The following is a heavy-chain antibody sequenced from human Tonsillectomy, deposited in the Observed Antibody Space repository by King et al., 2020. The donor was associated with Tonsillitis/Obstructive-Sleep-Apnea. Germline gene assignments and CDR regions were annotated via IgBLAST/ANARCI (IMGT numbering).Heavy chain of an antibody. Sequence: VQLVESGGGVVQPGRSLRLSCAASGFTFKSYSMHWVRQAPGKGLEWVALISYDGNGQYYAGSGKGPFTVSRDNSKNTLYLQLNSLRPDDTAVYYCARDTDYYDFWSGYPGNYFDYWGQGTLVTVSS. CDR2: ISYDGNGQ. V-gene: IGHV3-30*04. J-gene: IGHJ4*02. D-gene: IGHD3-3*01. CDR3: ARDTDYYDFWSGYPGNYFDY. CDR1: GFTFKSYS.